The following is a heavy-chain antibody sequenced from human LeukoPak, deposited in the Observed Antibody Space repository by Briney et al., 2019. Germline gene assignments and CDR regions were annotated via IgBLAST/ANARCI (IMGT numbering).Heavy chain of an antibody. J-gene: IGHJ4*02. CDR1: GFTVSSNY. CDR3: ARETTNWAYFDY. D-gene: IGHD7-27*01. Sequence: GGSLRLSCAASGFTVSSNYMSWVRQAPGKGLEWVSVIYSGGSTYYADSVKGRFTISRDNSKNTLFLQMNSLRAEDTAVYYCARETTNWAYFDYWGQGTLVTVSS. CDR2: IYSGGST. V-gene: IGHV3-53*01.